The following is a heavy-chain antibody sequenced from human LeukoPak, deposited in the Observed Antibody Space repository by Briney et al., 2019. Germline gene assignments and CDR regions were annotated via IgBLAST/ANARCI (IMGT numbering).Heavy chain of an antibody. CDR3: ARLEMVVAATDNGMDV. V-gene: IGHV4-59*08. D-gene: IGHD2-15*01. Sequence: PSETLSLTCTVSGGSINSYCWNWIRQSPGKGLEWIGYVYDSGTINYNPSLKSRVTISVDTSKKQFSLKLTSMTAADTAVYYCARLEMVVAATDNGMDVWGPGATVTVSS. CDR1: GGSINSYC. J-gene: IGHJ6*02. CDR2: VYDSGTI.